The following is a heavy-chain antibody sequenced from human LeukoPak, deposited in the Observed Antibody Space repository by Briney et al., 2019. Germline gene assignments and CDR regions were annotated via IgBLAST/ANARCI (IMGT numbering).Heavy chain of an antibody. CDR2: IYTSGST. Sequence: PSETLSLTCTVSGGSISSYYWSWIRQPPGKRLEWIGYIYTSGSTNYNPSLKSRVTISVDTSKNQFSLKLSSVTAADTAVYYCARRSGYYSGYDYWGQGTLVTVSS. D-gene: IGHD3-22*01. CDR1: GGSISSYY. J-gene: IGHJ4*02. V-gene: IGHV4-4*09. CDR3: ARRSGYYSGYDY.